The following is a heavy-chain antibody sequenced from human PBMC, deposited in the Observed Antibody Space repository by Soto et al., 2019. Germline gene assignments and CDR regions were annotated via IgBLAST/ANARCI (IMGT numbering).Heavy chain of an antibody. D-gene: IGHD6-19*01. CDR2: IIPIFGTA. CDR3: ARDLSPGIAVAGDPPPFDY. Sequence: QVQLVQSGAEVKKPGSSVKVSCKASGGTFSSYAISWVRQAPGQGLEWMGGIIPIFGTANYAQKFQGRVTITADKSTSTAYMELRSLRSEDTAVYYCARDLSPGIAVAGDPPPFDYWGQGTLVTVSS. V-gene: IGHV1-69*06. J-gene: IGHJ4*02. CDR1: GGTFSSYA.